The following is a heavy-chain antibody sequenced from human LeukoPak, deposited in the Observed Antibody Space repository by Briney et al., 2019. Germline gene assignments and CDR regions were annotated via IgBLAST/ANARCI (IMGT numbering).Heavy chain of an antibody. CDR1: GFTFS. V-gene: IGHV3-30*02. J-gene: IGHJ5*02. D-gene: IGHD7-27*01. CDR2: IRHDGTDQ. CDR3: AKDGNWASVS. Sequence: GGSLRLSCVVSGFTFSVHWVRQVPGTGLERLTFIRHDGTDQHYADSVRGRFTISRDNSKNTVYLQMNSLRPEDTALYYCAKDGNWASVSWGQGTLVTVSS.